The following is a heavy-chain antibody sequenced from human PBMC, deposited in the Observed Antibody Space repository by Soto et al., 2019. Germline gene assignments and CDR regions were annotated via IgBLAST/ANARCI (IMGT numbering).Heavy chain of an antibody. D-gene: IGHD1-26*01. CDR3: ASREIQGPIDY. CDR2: IYYSGTT. CDR1: GYSISSSNW. Sequence: SETLSLTCAVSGYSISSSNWWGWIRQPPGKGLEWIGYIYYSGTTYYNPSLKSRVTMSVDTSKNQFSLKLTSVTAVDTAVYYCASREIQGPIDYWGQRTLVTVSS. V-gene: IGHV4-28*01. J-gene: IGHJ4*02.